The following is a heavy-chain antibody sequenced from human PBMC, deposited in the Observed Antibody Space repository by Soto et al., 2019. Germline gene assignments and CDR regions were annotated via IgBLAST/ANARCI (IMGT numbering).Heavy chain of an antibody. J-gene: IGHJ6*02. V-gene: IGHV3-30*18. CDR1: GFTFSSYG. CDR2: ISYDGSNK. CDR3: AKGHSSSDYGMDV. D-gene: IGHD6-6*01. Sequence: GGSLRLSCAASGFTFSSYGMHWVRQSPGKGLEWVAVISYDGSNKYYADSVKGRFTISRDNSKNTLYLQMNSLRAEDTAVYYCAKGHSSSDYGMDVWGQGTTVTVSS.